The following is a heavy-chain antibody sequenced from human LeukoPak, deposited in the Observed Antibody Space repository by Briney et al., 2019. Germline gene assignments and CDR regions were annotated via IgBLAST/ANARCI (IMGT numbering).Heavy chain of an antibody. D-gene: IGHD2-15*01. CDR1: GFTFDDYT. CDR3: AKGGCSGGSCWIFDY. Sequence: GGSLRLSCAASGFTFDDYTMHWVRQAPGQGLEWVSLISWDGGSTYYADSVKGRFTISRDNSKNSLYLQMNSLRIEDTALYYCAKGGCSGGSCWIFDYWGQGTLVTVSS. J-gene: IGHJ4*02. CDR2: ISWDGGST. V-gene: IGHV3-43*01.